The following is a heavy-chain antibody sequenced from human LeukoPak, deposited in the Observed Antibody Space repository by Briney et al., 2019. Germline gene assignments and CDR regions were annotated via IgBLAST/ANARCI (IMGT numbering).Heavy chain of an antibody. CDR2: INAGNGNT. J-gene: IGHJ5*02. V-gene: IGHV1-3*01. Sequence: ASVTVSCKASGYTFTSYAMHWVRQAPGQRLEWMGWINAGNGNTKYSQKFQGRVTITRDTSASTAYMELSSLRSEDTAVYYCARDIGVVPAATGYNWFDPWGQGTLVTVSS. D-gene: IGHD2-2*01. CDR3: ARDIGVVPAATGYNWFDP. CDR1: GYTFTSYA.